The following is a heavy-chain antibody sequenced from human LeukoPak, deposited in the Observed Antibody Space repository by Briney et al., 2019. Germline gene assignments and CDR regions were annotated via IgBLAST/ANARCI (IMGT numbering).Heavy chain of an antibody. CDR1: GFTFRNYW. CDR2: INADGNST. D-gene: IGHD3-10*01. CDR3: RAWFGESKCDY. J-gene: IGHJ4*02. Sequence: GGSLRLSCAVSGFTFRNYWVHWVRQVPGKGLLWVSRINADGNSTSYADSVKGRFTISRDNAKNTFYLQMNNLRPEDTAVYYCRAWFGESKCDYWGQGTPVSVSS. V-gene: IGHV3-74*01.